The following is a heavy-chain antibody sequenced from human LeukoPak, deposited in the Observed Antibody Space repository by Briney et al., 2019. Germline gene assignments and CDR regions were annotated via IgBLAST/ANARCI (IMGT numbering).Heavy chain of an antibody. J-gene: IGHJ3*02. CDR1: GFTFSSYG. D-gene: IGHD3-9*01. CDR3: ARDYDILTGYYAFDI. CDR2: IWYDGSNK. Sequence: GGSLRLSCAASGFTFSSYGMHWVRQAPGKGLEWVAVIWYDGSNKYYADSVKGRFTISRDNSKNTLYLQMNSLRAEDTAAYYCARDYDILTGYYAFDIWGQGTMVTVSS. V-gene: IGHV3-33*01.